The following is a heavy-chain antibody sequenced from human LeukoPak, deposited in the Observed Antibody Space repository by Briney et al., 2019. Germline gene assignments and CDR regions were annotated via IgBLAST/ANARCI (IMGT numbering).Heavy chain of an antibody. D-gene: IGHD6-19*01. V-gene: IGHV3-9*01. CDR1: GFTFDDYA. CDR2: ISWNSGSI. CDR3: AKDRSGWADAFDI. Sequence: GGSLRLSCAASGFTFDDYAMYWVRQAPGKGLEWVSGISWNSGSIGYADSVKGRFTISRDNAKNSLYLQMNSLRAEDTALYYCAKDRSGWADAFDIWGQGTMVTVSS. J-gene: IGHJ3*02.